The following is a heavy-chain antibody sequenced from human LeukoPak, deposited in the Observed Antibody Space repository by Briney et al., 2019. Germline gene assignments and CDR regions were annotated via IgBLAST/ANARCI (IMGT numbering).Heavy chain of an antibody. Sequence: ASVKVSCKASGYTFTSYYMPWVRQAPGQGLEWMGIINPSGGSTSYAQKFQGRVTMTRDTSTSTVYMELSSLRSEDTAVYYCARGIATYGDYVFFDYWGQGTLVTVSS. D-gene: IGHD4-17*01. J-gene: IGHJ4*02. CDR2: INPSGGST. CDR3: ARGIATYGDYVFFDY. V-gene: IGHV1-46*01. CDR1: GYTFTSYY.